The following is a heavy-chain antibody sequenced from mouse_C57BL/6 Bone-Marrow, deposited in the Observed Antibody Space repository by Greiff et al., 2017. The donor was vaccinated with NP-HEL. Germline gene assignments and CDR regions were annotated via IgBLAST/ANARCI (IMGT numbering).Heavy chain of an antibody. CDR3: ARFNWDNCYFDV. D-gene: IGHD4-1*01. CDR2: INPNYGTT. V-gene: IGHV1-39*01. Sequence: EVQLQQSGPELVKPGASVKISCKASGYSFTDYYMNWVKQSNGKSLEWIGVINPNYGTTSYNENFKGRATLTGDQSSSQAYMQLNSLTSEDTAVYSCARFNWDNCYFDVWGTGTTVTVSS. CDR1: GYSFTDYY. J-gene: IGHJ1*03.